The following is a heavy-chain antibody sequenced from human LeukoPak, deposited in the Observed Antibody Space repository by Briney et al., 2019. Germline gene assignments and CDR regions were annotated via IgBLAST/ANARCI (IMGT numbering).Heavy chain of an antibody. D-gene: IGHD7-27*01. CDR2: LYTSGST. Sequence: SETLSLTCTVSGASISNYYWSWIRQPAGKGLEWIGRLYTSGSTNFNPSLKSRITMSVDTSKNQFSLRLSSVTAADTAVYYCAGATWGSGYFDYWGQGTLVTVSS. CDR3: AGATWGSGYFDY. CDR1: GASISNYY. V-gene: IGHV4-4*07. J-gene: IGHJ4*02.